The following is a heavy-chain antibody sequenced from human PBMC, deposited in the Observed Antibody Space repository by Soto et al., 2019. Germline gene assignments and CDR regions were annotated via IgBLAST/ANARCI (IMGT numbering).Heavy chain of an antibody. V-gene: IGHV3-7*05. J-gene: IGHJ3*02. D-gene: IGHD3-22*01. Sequence: EVQLVESGGGLVQPGGSLRLSCAASGFILSNYWMIWVRQAPGKGLEWVANIREDGSLKYYLDSVSGRFTISRDNTKNSLYLQMDSLRVEDTAVYYCTRDRNYFDSSGNFYDAFDIWCQGTMVTVSS. CDR3: TRDRNYFDSSGNFYDAFDI. CDR2: IREDGSLK. CDR1: GFILSNYW.